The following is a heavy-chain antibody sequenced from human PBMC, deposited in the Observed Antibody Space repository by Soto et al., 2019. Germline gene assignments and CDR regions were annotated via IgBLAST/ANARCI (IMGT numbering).Heavy chain of an antibody. D-gene: IGHD3-10*01. V-gene: IGHV3-30*18. J-gene: IGHJ6*02. CDR1: GFTFSSYG. Sequence: QVQLVESGGGVVQPGRSLRLSCAASGFTFSSYGMHWVRQAPGKGLEWVAVISYDGSNKYYADSVKGRFTISRDNSKNTLYLQMNSLRAEDTAVYYCAKVLDPYGSGRQQYGMAVWGQGTTVTVSS. CDR2: ISYDGSNK. CDR3: AKVLDPYGSGRQQYGMAV.